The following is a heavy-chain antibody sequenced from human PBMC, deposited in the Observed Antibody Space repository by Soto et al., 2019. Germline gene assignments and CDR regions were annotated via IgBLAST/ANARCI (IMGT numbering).Heavy chain of an antibody. Sequence: GGSLRLSCAASGFTFSTNDISWARQAPGKGLEWVSTISVIGDNTYYADPVKGPFTISIENSKRPLYLQRTGLRPGEPAVNNCAKGGWLDDWGQGTLVTVSS. D-gene: IGHD6-19*01. CDR3: AKGGWLDD. V-gene: IGHV3-23*01. CDR1: GFTFSTND. J-gene: IGHJ4*02. CDR2: ISVIGDNT.